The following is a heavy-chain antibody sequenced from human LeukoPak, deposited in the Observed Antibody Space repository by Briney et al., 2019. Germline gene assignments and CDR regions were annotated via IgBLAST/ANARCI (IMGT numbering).Heavy chain of an antibody. CDR2: IYYSGST. D-gene: IGHD3-22*01. CDR3: ARGGDYDSSGYGDY. CDR1: GGSISSGDYY. Sequence: PSETLSLTCTVSGGSISSGDYYWSWIRQPPGKGLEWIGYIYYSGSTYYNPSLKSRVTISVDTSKNQFSLELSSVTAADTAVYYCARGGDYDSSGYGDYWGQGTLVTVSS. V-gene: IGHV4-30-4*01. J-gene: IGHJ4*02.